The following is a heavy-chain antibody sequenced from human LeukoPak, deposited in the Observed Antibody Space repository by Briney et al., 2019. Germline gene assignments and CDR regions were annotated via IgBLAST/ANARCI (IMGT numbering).Heavy chain of an antibody. CDR1: GFTVNSNH. CDR2: IYRTGTT. CDR3: ARQTDSGYDC. D-gene: IGHD5-12*01. Sequence: SGGSLRPSCAASGFTVNSNHMTWVRQAPGKGLEWVSIIYRTGTTYYADSVKGRFTISRDNSKNTLYLQMNNLRADDTAVYYCARQTDSGYDCWGQGTLVTVSS. V-gene: IGHV3-66*04. J-gene: IGHJ4*02.